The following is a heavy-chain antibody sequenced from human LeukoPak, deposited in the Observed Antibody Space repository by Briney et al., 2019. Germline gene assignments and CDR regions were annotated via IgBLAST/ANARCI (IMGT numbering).Heavy chain of an antibody. CDR2: ISVDASDT. CDR1: GFTFDVYT. D-gene: IGHD6-13*01. V-gene: IGHV3-43*02. J-gene: IGHJ4*02. CDR3: AKDQRQLRPYYFDY. Sequence: GGSLRLSCTASGFTFDVYTMHWVRQAPGKGLEWVSLISVDASDTYYADSVEGRFTISRDTSKNSLYLQMNSLRAEDTALYYCAKDQRQLRPYYFDYWGQGTLVTVSS.